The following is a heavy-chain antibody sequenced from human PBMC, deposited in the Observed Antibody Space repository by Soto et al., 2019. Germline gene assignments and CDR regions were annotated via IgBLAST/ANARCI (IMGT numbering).Heavy chain of an antibody. J-gene: IGHJ4*02. V-gene: IGHV5-51*01. CDR2: IYPGDSDT. D-gene: IGHD1-26*01. CDR1: VGRVSSYW. CDR3: ARLSGSYYEPFDY. Sequence: VDALQSSCEGCVGRVSSYWCGWDRQMPGKGLEWMGIIYPGDSDTRYSPSFQGQVTISADKSISTAYLQWDSLKASDTAMYYCARLSGSYYEPFDYWGQGTLVTVSS.